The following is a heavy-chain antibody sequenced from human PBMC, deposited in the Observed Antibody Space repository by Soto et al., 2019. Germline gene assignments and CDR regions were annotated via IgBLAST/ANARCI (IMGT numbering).Heavy chain of an antibody. V-gene: IGHV3-7*01. J-gene: IGHJ4*02. Sequence: EEKLEESGGGLVQTGGSLRLSYAVSGFTFGGYWMRWVRQSPGRGQEGVANIKEDGSQTYYVGSVRGRFTISRDNGQNSLYLHMNSLRVEDTAVYYCATAVRGSAWSYWGQGTLVTVSS. CDR1: GFTFGGYW. CDR2: IKEDGSQT. CDR3: ATAVRGSAWSY. D-gene: IGHD6-19*01.